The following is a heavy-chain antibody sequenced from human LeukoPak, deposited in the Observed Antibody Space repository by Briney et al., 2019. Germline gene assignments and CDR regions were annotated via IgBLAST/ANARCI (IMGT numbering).Heavy chain of an antibody. V-gene: IGHV3-30*04. CDR2: ISYDGSNK. Sequence: GRSLRPSCAASGFTFSSYAMHWVRQAPGKGLEWVAVISYDGSNKYYADPVKGRFTISRDNSKNTLYLQMNSLRAEDTAVYYCARVPYYDSSGYPFDYWGLGTLVTVSS. D-gene: IGHD3-22*01. CDR1: GFTFSSYA. CDR3: ARVPYYDSSGYPFDY. J-gene: IGHJ4*02.